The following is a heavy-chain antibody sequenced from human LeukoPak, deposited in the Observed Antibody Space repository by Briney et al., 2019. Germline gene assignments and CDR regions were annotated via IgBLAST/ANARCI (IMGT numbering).Heavy chain of an antibody. CDR2: ISGSGGST. CDR3: AKVSNQNFLAYYFDY. D-gene: IGHD1-14*01. V-gene: IGHV3-23*01. J-gene: IGHJ4*02. Sequence: PGGSLRLSCAASGFTFSSYAMSWVRQAPGKGLEWVSAISGSGGSTYYADSVKGRFTISRDNSQNTLYLQINSLRAEDTALYYCAKVSNQNFLAYYFDYWGQGTLVTVSS. CDR1: GFTFSSYA.